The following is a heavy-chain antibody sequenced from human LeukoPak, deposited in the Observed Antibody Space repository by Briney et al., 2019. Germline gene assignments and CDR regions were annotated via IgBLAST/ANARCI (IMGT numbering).Heavy chain of an antibody. CDR1: GYTFTSYD. J-gene: IGHJ3*02. CDR3: ARGPYYYDSSGFENDAFDI. D-gene: IGHD3-22*01. CDR2: MNPNSGNT. Sequence: VKVSCKASGYTFTSYDINWVRQATGQGLEWMGWMNPNSGNTGYAQKFQGRVTMTRNTSISTAYMELSSLRSEDTAVYYCARGPYYYDSSGFENDAFDIWGQGTMVTVSS. V-gene: IGHV1-8*01.